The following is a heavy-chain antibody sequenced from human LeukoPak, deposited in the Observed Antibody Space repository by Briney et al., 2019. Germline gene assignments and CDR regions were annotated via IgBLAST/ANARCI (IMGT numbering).Heavy chain of an antibody. Sequence: SETLSLTCTVSGGSFSFYYWTWIRQPPGKGLEWIGYIYYSGNTKYNPSLKSRVTISLDTSKNQFSLKLTSVTAADTAVYYRARGIVDISVWGQGTMVTVSS. CDR2: IYYSGNT. CDR3: ARGIVDISV. D-gene: IGHD5-12*01. V-gene: IGHV4-59*01. CDR1: GGSFSFYY. J-gene: IGHJ3*01.